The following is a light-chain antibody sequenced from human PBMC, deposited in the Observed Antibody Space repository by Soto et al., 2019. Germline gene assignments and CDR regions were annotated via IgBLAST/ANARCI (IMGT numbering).Light chain of an antibody. Sequence: EIVLTQSPATLSLSPGERATLSCRASPSVTNYLAWYQQKPGQPPRLLIYGAFNRAAGIPARFSGSGSGTDFTITISSLEPEDSAVYYCQQRNIWPPVTFGQGTRLEIK. CDR1: PSVTNY. J-gene: IGKJ5*01. CDR3: QQRNIWPPVT. CDR2: GAF. V-gene: IGKV3-11*01.